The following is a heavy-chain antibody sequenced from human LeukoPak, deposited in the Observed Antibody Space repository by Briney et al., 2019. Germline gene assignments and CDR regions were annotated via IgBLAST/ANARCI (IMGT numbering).Heavy chain of an antibody. CDR2: ISGSGGST. J-gene: IGHJ4*02. Sequence: PGGSLRLSCAASGFTFSSYGMSWVRQAPGKGLEWVSAISGSGGSTYYADSVKGRFTISRDNSKNTLYLQMNSLRAEDTAVYYCANSGSYYDYVWRGLGYWGQGTLVTVSS. CDR1: GFTFSSYG. V-gene: IGHV3-23*01. CDR3: ANSGSYYDYVWRGLGY. D-gene: IGHD3-16*01.